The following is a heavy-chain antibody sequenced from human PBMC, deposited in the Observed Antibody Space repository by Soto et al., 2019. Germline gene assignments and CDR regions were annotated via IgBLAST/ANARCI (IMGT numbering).Heavy chain of an antibody. D-gene: IGHD4-17*01. CDR1: GFTFSSYG. CDR2: IWCDGSNK. Sequence: PGGSLRISCAASGFTFSSYGMHWVRQAPGKGLEWVAVIWCDGSNKYYADSVKGRFTISRDNSKNTLYLQMNSLRAEDTAVYYCARDPLYGAQRGCFDYWGQGTLVPVSS. V-gene: IGHV3-33*01. J-gene: IGHJ4*02. CDR3: ARDPLYGAQRGCFDY.